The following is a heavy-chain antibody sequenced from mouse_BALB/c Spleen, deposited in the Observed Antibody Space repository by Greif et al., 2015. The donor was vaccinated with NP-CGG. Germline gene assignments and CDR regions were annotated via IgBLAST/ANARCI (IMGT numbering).Heavy chain of an antibody. CDR1: GFSLTSYG. Sequence: VHLVESGPGLVAPSQSLSITCTVSGFSLTSYGVHWVRQPPGKGLEWLGVIWAGGSTNYNSALMSRLSISKDNSKSQVFLKMNSLQTDDTAMYYCARDGYGSSYLAYWGQGTLVTVSA. J-gene: IGHJ3*01. CDR3: ARDGYGSSYLAY. D-gene: IGHD1-1*01. V-gene: IGHV2-9*02. CDR2: IWAGGST.